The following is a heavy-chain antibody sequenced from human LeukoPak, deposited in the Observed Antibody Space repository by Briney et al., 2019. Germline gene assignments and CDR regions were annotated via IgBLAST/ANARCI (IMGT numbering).Heavy chain of an antibody. CDR2: INHSGST. D-gene: IGHD3-10*01. CDR3: ARAQVPYGADY. Sequence: SETLSLTCAVYGGSFSGYYWSWIRQPPGKGLEWIGEINHSGSTNYNPSLKSQVTISVDTSKNQFSLKLSSVTAADTAVYYCARAQVPYGADYWGQGTLVTVSS. V-gene: IGHV4-34*01. CDR1: GGSFSGYY. J-gene: IGHJ4*02.